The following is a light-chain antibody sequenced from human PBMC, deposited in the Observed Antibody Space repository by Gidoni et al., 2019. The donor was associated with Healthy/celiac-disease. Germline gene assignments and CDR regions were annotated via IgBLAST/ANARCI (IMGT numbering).Light chain of an antibody. Sequence: IQMTQSPSTLSASVGDRVTITCRASQSISSWLAWYQQKPGKAPKLLIYKASSLESGVPSRFSGSGSGTEFTLTISSLQPDDFATYYCQQYNSYTPYTFXQXTKLEIK. CDR2: KAS. CDR1: QSISSW. V-gene: IGKV1-5*03. J-gene: IGKJ2*01. CDR3: QQYNSYTPYT.